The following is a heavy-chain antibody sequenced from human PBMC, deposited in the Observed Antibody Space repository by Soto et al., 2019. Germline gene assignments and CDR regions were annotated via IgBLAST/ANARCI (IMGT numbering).Heavy chain of an antibody. CDR1: GGSISSGGYY. J-gene: IGHJ4*02. CDR3: ARSAGYYDSSGYFPAY. CDR2: IYYSGST. V-gene: IGHV4-31*03. D-gene: IGHD3-22*01. Sequence: QVQLQESGPGLVKPSQTLSLTCTVSGGSISSGGYYWSWIRQHPGKGLEWIGYIYYSGSTYYNPSLKSRVTITVDTSMNQFSLKLSSVTAADTAVYYRARSAGYYDSSGYFPAYWGQGTLVTVSS.